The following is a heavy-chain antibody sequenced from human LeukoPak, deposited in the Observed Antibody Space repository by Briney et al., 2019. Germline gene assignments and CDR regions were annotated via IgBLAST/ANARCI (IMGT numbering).Heavy chain of an antibody. Sequence: GGSLRLSCAVSGFTVSGNYMSWVRQAPGKGLEWVSLIYSGGTTYYADSVKGRFTISRDNSKNTLYLQMNSLRAEDTAVYYCARKAGYYYGSGDYWGQGTLVTVSS. CDR2: IYSGGTT. CDR1: GFTVSGNY. V-gene: IGHV3-53*01. J-gene: IGHJ4*02. D-gene: IGHD3-10*01. CDR3: ARKAGYYYGSGDY.